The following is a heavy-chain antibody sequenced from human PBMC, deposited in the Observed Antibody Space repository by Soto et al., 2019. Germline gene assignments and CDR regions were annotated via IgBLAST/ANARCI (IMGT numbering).Heavy chain of an antibody. J-gene: IGHJ3*02. V-gene: IGHV3-30*18. CDR1: GFTFSSYG. CDR2: ISYDGSNK. Sequence: GGSLRLSCVASGFTFSSYGMHWVRQAPGKGLEWVAVISYDGSNKYYADSVKGRFTISRDNSKNTLYLQMNSLRAEDTAVYYCAKDKLVGATAVGNAFDIWGQGTMVTVSS. CDR3: AKDKLVGATAVGNAFDI. D-gene: IGHD1-26*01.